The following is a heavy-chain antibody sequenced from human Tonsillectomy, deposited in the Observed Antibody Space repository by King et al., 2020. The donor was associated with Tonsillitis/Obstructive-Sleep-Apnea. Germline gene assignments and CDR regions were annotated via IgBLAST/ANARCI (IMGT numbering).Heavy chain of an antibody. J-gene: IGHJ4*02. V-gene: IGHV3-23*04. CDR3: AKDRSDIVVVPAAIGIDY. CDR2: ISGSGGST. Sequence: DVQLVESGGGLVQPGGSLRLSCAASGFTFSSYAMSWVRQAPGKGLEWFSAISGSGGSTYYADSVKGRFTISRENSKNTLYLQMNSLRAEDTAVYYCAKDRSDIVVVPAAIGIDYWGQGTLVTVSS. D-gene: IGHD2-2*02. CDR1: GFTFSSYA.